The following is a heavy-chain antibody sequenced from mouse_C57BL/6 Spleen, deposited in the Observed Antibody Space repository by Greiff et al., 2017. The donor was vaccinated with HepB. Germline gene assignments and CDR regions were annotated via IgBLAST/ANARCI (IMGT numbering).Heavy chain of an antibody. CDR3: ARQGIYYYGSSDSWFAY. D-gene: IGHD1-1*01. CDR1: GFTFSSYG. J-gene: IGHJ3*01. V-gene: IGHV5-6*02. CDR2: ISSGGSYT. Sequence: EVKLVESGGDLVKPGGSLKLSCAASGFTFSSYGMSWVRQTPDKRLEWVATISSGGSYTYYPDSVKGRFTISRDNAKNTLYLQMSSLKSEGTAMYYCARQGIYYYGSSDSWFAYWGQGTLVTVSA.